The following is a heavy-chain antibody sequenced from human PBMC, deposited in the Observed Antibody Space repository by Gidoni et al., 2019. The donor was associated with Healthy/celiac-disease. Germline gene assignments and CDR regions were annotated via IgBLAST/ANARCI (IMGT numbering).Heavy chain of an antibody. CDR1: GVTCSSYS. CDR2: ISSRSSYI. J-gene: IGHJ4*02. V-gene: IGHV3-21*01. Sequence: EVQLVESGGGMVKTGGSLRLSCAASGVTCSSYSMNWVRRAPGKGVVCVSSISSRSSYISYAASVKGRFTISRANAKNSLYLQMHRLRAEDTAVYYCARGIVVPAAIFDYWGQGTLVTVSS. CDR3: ARGIVVPAAIFDY. D-gene: IGHD2-2*01.